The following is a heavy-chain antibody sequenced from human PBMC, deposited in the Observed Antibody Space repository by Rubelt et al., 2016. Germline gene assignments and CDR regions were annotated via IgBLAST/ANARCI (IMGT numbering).Heavy chain of an antibody. CDR3: ARQNSWFGELFYDY. V-gene: IGHV4-59*08. D-gene: IGHD3-10*01. Sequence: QVQLQESGPGLVKPSETLSLICSVSGVSISTYYWAWIRQPPGKGLEWIGFIYYTGSTTYNPSLESRVTISIKTSKNQFSLKLNFVTAADTAFYYCARQNSWFGELFYDYWGQGTLVTVSS. CDR2: IYYTGST. J-gene: IGHJ4*02. CDR1: GVSISTYY.